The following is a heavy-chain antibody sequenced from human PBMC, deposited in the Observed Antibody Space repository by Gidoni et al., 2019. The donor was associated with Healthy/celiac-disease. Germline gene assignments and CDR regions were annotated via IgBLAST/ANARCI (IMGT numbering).Heavy chain of an antibody. J-gene: IGHJ4*02. CDR3: ARHGFRAYDSSGSTRFDY. D-gene: IGHD3-22*01. Sequence: QLQLQESGPGLVKPSETLSLTCTVSGGPISSSSSYWGWLRQPPGKGLEWIGSIYYSGSTYYNPPLKSRVTISVDTSKNQFSLKLSSVTAADTAVYYCARHGFRAYDSSGSTRFDYWGQGTLVTVSS. CDR2: IYYSGST. CDR1: GGPISSSSSY. V-gene: IGHV4-39*01.